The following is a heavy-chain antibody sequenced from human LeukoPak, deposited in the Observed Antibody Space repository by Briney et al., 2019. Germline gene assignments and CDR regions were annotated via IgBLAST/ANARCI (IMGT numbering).Heavy chain of an antibody. V-gene: IGHV4-4*07. CDR1: GGSISTHY. Sequence: MPSETLSLTCTVSGGSISTHYYSWIRQPAGKGLEWIGRIYGSGSTNYNPSLMSRVTMSLDTSKNRFSLKLSSVNAGDTAVYYCARGQQLAPFDAWGQGTLVTVSS. CDR3: ARGQQLAPFDA. J-gene: IGHJ5*02. D-gene: IGHD6-13*01. CDR2: IYGSGST.